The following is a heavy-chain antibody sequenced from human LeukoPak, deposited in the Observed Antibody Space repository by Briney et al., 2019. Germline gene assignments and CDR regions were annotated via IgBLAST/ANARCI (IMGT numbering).Heavy chain of an antibody. CDR3: ARDLAAAATFDY. CDR1: GYTFTGYY. J-gene: IGHJ4*02. D-gene: IGHD6-13*01. Sequence: ASVKVSCKASGYTFTGYYMHWVRQAPGQGLEWMGWISAYNGNTNYAQKLQGRVTMTTDTSTSTAYMELRSLRSDDTAVYYCARDLAAAATFDYWGQGTLVTVSS. V-gene: IGHV1-18*04. CDR2: ISAYNGNT.